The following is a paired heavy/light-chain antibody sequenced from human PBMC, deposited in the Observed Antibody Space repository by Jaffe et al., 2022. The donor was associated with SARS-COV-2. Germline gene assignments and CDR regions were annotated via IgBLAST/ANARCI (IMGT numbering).Light chain of an antibody. J-gene: IGKJ2*01. V-gene: IGKV1-39*01. CDR3: QQSYSTPYT. Sequence: DIQMTQSPSSLSASVGDRVTITCRASQSINSYLNWYHQKPGKAPKLLIFAASSLQSGVPSRFSGSGSGTDFTLTISSLQPEDFATYYCQQSYSTPYTFGQGTKLEIK. CDR2: AAS. CDR1: QSINSY.
Heavy chain of an antibody. D-gene: IGHD2-2*01. CDR1: GGSFSGNY. J-gene: IGHJ5*02. Sequence: QVQLQQWGAGLLKPSETLSLTCVVYGGSFSGNYWSWIRQSPGKGLEWIGEINHSGTTNYNPSLKSRVTISVDTSKNQFSLKLNSVTAADTAVYYCARDPARGGSRNNWFDPWGQGTLVTVSS. CDR2: INHSGTT. CDR3: ARDPARGGSRNNWFDP. V-gene: IGHV4-34*01.